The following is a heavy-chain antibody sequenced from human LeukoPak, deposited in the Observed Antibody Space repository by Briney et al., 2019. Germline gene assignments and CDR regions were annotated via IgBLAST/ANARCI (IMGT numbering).Heavy chain of an antibody. CDR2: ISGSGDST. CDR3: AKAGKVVPAANLWFDP. V-gene: IGHV3-23*01. CDR1: GFTYSSYA. J-gene: IGHJ5*02. D-gene: IGHD2-2*01. Sequence: AGGSLRLSCAASGFTYSSYAMSWVRQAPGKGLEWVSSISGSGDSTYYADSVKGRFTISRDNSKNTLYLQMNSLRAEDTAVYYCAKAGKVVPAANLWFDPRGQGTLVTVSS.